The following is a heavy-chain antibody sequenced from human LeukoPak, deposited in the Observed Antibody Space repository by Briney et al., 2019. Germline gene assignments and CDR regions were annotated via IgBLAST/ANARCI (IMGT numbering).Heavy chain of an antibody. J-gene: IGHJ3*02. CDR1: GGSISSSSYY. Sequence: KSSETLSLTCTVSGGSISSSSYYWGWIRQPPGKGLEWIASIYDSRSTYYNPSLKSRPTISVDTSKNQFSLNLSSVTAADTAIYYCVRPYHYDSGSRGTAFDIWGQGTMVTVSS. D-gene: IGHD3-10*01. CDR3: VRPYHYDSGSRGTAFDI. V-gene: IGHV4-39*01. CDR2: IYDSRST.